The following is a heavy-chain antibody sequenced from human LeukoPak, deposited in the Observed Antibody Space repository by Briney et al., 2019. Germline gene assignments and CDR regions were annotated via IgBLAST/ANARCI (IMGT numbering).Heavy chain of an antibody. CDR2: ISAYNGNT. CDR3: AIAVAGNWFDP. Sequence: ASVKISCKASGYTFTSYGISWVRQAPGQGLEWMGWISAYNGNTNYAQKLQGRVTMTTDTSTSTAYMELRSLRSDDTAVYYCAIAVAGNWFDPWGQGTLVTVSS. CDR1: GYTFTSYG. D-gene: IGHD6-19*01. V-gene: IGHV1-18*01. J-gene: IGHJ5*02.